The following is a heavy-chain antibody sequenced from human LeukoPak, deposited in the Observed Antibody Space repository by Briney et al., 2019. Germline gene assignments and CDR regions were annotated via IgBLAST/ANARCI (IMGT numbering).Heavy chain of an antibody. V-gene: IGHV3-20*04. Sequence: PGGSLSLSCAASGFTFDDYGMSWVRQAPGKGLEWVSGINWNGGSTGYADSVKGRFTISRDNAKNSLYLQMNSLRAEDTALYYCARAVGSEYAFDIWGQGTMVTVSS. CDR1: GFTFDDYG. D-gene: IGHD2-15*01. CDR3: ARAVGSEYAFDI. J-gene: IGHJ3*02. CDR2: INWNGGST.